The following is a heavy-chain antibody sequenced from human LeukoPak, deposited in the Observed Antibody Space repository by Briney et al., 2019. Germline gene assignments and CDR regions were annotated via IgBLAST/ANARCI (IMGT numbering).Heavy chain of an antibody. CDR3: ARTTKFDY. Sequence: PGGSLRLSCAASGFTFSSYAMHWVRQAPGKGLEWVAVISYDGSNKYYADSVKGRFTISRDNSKNTLYLQMNSLRAEDTAVYYCARTTKFDYWGQGTLVTVSS. J-gene: IGHJ4*02. V-gene: IGHV3-30-3*01. D-gene: IGHD4-11*01. CDR1: GFTFSSYA. CDR2: ISYDGSNK.